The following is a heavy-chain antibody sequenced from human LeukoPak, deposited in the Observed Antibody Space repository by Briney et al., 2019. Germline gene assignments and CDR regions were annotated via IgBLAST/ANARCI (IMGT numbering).Heavy chain of an antibody. CDR2: ISSSGSTI. J-gene: IGHJ4*02. V-gene: IGHV3-48*03. Sequence: PGGSLRLSCAASGFTFSSYEMNWVRQAPGKGLEWVSYISSSGSTIHYADSVKGRFTISRDNAKNSLYLQMNSLRAEDTAVYYCARANCGGDCYSDYWGQGTLVTVSS. CDR1: GFTFSSYE. CDR3: ARANCGGDCYSDY. D-gene: IGHD2-21*02.